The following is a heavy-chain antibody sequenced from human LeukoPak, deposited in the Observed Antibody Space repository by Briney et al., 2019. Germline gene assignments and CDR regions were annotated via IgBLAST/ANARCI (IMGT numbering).Heavy chain of an antibody. J-gene: IGHJ6*03. CDR1: GFTVSSNY. Sequence: GGSLRLSCAASGFTVSSNYMSWVRQAPGKGLEWVSVIYSGGSTYYADSVKGRFTISRDNSKNTLYLQMNSLRAEDTAVYYCARDRERAELRYYYYYMDVWGKGPTVTVSS. V-gene: IGHV3-66*02. D-gene: IGHD1-1*01. CDR3: ARDRERAELRYYYYYMDV. CDR2: IYSGGST.